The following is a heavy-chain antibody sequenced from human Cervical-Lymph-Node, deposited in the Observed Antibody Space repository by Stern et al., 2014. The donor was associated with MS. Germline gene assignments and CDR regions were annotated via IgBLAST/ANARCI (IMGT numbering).Heavy chain of an antibody. J-gene: IGHJ4*02. CDR3: ARDRLSERWLPEDY. V-gene: IGHV1-69*09. CDR1: GGTFSSYA. D-gene: IGHD5-24*01. CDR2: IIPILGIA. Sequence: QVQLVESGAEVKKPGSSVKVSCKASGGTFSSYAISRVRQAPGQGLEWMGRIIPILGIANYAQKFQGRVTITADKSTSTAYMELSSLRSEDTAVYYCARDRLSERWLPEDYWGQGTLVTVSS.